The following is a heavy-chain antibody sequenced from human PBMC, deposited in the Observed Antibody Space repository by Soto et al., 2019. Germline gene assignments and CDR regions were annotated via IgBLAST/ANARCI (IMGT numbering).Heavy chain of an antibody. V-gene: IGHV3-7*01. D-gene: IGHD2-2*01. CDR1: GLAFGTYW. CDR2: INQDGSES. J-gene: IGHJ4*02. Sequence: EVQLVESGGGLLQPGGSLRLSCVVSGLAFGTYWMSWVRQAPGKGLEWVANINQDGSESYYVDSVKGRFTISRYNAKNSLYLQMTSLRADDTAVYYCARPARECNCPGCANWGQGTLVTVSS. CDR3: ARPARECNCPGCAN.